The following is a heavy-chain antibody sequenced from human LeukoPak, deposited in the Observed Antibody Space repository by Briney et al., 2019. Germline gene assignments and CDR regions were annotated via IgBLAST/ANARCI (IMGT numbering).Heavy chain of an antibody. V-gene: IGHV3-23*01. J-gene: IGHJ1*01. Sequence: GGSLRLSCAASGFTFGSYGMSWVRQAPGKGLEWVSFITPNADRTSYEDSVGGRFTISRDNPRNTLYMQMNSLRDEDTAMYYCAIMHGYYDGSGYWVQWGQGTLVTVSS. CDR3: AIMHGYYDGSGYWVQ. D-gene: IGHD3-22*01. CDR2: ITPNADRT. CDR1: GFTFGSYG.